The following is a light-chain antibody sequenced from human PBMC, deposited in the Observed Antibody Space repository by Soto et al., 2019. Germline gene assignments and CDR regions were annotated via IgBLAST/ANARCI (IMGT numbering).Light chain of an antibody. Sequence: SPPLLSVSPGERATLSCRASQSVSSYLAWYQQKPGQGPRLLIYDASNRATGIPARFSGSGSGTDFTLTISSLEPEDSAVYHCQQRSNWPSITFGQGTRLEIK. V-gene: IGKV3-11*01. J-gene: IGKJ5*01. CDR1: QSVSSY. CDR3: QQRSNWPSIT. CDR2: DAS.